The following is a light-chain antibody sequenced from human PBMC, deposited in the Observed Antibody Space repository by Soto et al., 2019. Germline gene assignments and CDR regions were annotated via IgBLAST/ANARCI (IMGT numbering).Light chain of an antibody. CDR1: XXXXXXX. V-gene: IGKV3-20*01. CDR2: GAS. J-gene: IGKJ2*01. Sequence: EIXLTQSPGTLSXSPGERATLSXXXXXXXXXXXXAWYQKKPGQAPRLLIYGASSRATGIPDRFSGSGSGTDFTLTISTLEPEDFALYYCQQYGSSPPYTFGQGTKLEIK. CDR3: QQYGSSPPYT.